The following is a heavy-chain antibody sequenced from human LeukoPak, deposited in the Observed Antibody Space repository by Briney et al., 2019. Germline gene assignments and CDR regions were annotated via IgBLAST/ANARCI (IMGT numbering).Heavy chain of an antibody. CDR1: GFTFGGSG. CDR2: SGDSDGST. CDR3: AKGGCRGTCNPLAY. J-gene: IGHJ4*02. D-gene: IGHD2-15*01. Sequence: GGSLRLSCAASGFTFGGSGMSWVRQAPGKGLEWISSSGDSDGSTYYADSLKGRFTISRDNSKNTLYLQMNNLRAEDTAVYYCAKGGCRGTCNPLAYWGQGALVTVSP. V-gene: IGHV3-23*01.